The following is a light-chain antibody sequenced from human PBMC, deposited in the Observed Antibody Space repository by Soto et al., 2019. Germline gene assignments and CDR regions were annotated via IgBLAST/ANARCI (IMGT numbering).Light chain of an antibody. CDR3: QQYSAYPIT. CDR2: AAS. CDR1: QDLSSC. V-gene: IGKV1-16*02. J-gene: IGKJ4*01. Sequence: DIQMTQSPSSLSASVGDRVTITCRASQDLSSCLVWFQQKPGTAPKTLIFAASSLQSGVPSKFVGSRYGTDCTLNISSLQPEDSATYYCQQYSAYPITFGGGTKVEI.